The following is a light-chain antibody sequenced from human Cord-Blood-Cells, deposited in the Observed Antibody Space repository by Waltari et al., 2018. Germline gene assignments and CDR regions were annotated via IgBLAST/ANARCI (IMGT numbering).Light chain of an antibody. Sequence: IQMTQSPSSLSASVGDRVTITCRPSQSISSYLNWYQQKPGKSPKLLIYAASSLQSGVPSRFSGSGSGTDFTLTISSLQPEDSATYYCQQSYSTPFTVGPGTKVDIK. CDR3: QQSYSTPFT. J-gene: IGKJ3*01. CDR2: AAS. V-gene: IGKV1-39*01. CDR1: QSISSY.